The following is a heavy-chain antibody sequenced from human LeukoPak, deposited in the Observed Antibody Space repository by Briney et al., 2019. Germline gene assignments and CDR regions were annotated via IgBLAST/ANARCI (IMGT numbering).Heavy chain of an antibody. D-gene: IGHD2-2*01. CDR3: QADY. Sequence: PGGSLRLSCAASGFTFRSYSMNWVRQAPGKGLEWVSAIDPSSTYIYYADSVKGRFTISRDNAENSLYLQMNSLLVGYCSSSSCQADYWGQGTLVTVSS. V-gene: IGHV3-21*01. CDR2: IDPSSTYI. CDR1: GFTFRSYS. J-gene: IGHJ4*02.